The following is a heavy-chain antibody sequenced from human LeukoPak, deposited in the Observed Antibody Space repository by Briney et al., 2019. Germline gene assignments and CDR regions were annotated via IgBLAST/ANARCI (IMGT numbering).Heavy chain of an antibody. Sequence: GGSLRLSCAASGFTFSSYAMSWVRQAPGKGLEWVSSISSSSSYIYYADSVKGRFTISRDNAKNSLYLQMNSLRAEDTAVYYCARATSYHYCSSTSCLGVNYMDVWGKGTTVTVSS. V-gene: IGHV3-21*01. J-gene: IGHJ6*03. CDR1: GFTFSSYA. D-gene: IGHD2-2*01. CDR2: ISSSSSYI. CDR3: ARATSYHYCSSTSCLGVNYMDV.